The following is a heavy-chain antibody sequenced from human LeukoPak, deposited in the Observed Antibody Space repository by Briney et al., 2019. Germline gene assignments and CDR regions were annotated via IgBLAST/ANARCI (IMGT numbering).Heavy chain of an antibody. CDR1: GFTVSSNY. CDR2: IYSGGST. D-gene: IGHD1-26*01. Sequence: GGSLRLSCAASGFTVSSNYMSWVRQAPGKGLEWVSVIYSGGSTYYADSLKGRFTISRHNSKNTLYLQMNSLRAEDTAVYYCARAYRGSYVDYWGQGTLVTVSS. J-gene: IGHJ4*02. V-gene: IGHV3-53*04. CDR3: ARAYRGSYVDY.